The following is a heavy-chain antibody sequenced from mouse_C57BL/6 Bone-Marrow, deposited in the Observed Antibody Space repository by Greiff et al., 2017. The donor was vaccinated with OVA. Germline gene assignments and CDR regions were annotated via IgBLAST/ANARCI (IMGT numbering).Heavy chain of an antibody. D-gene: IGHD2-4*01. CDR3: AREVSLSMRLRRGYYFDY. V-gene: IGHV5-16*01. J-gene: IGHJ2*01. CDR2: INYDGSST. Sequence: EVNLVESEGGLVQPGSSMKLSCTASGFTFSDYYMAWVRQVPEKGLEWVANINYDGSSTYYLDSLKSRFIISRDNAKNILYLQMSSLKSEDTATYYCAREVSLSMRLRRGYYFDYWGQGTTLTVSS. CDR1: GFTFSDYY.